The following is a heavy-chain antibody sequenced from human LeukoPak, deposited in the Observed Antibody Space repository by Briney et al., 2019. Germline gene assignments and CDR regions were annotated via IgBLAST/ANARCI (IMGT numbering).Heavy chain of an antibody. D-gene: IGHD2-21*02. Sequence: GGSLRLSCTQPRFTLVDYAMCSVRQAPGKGLERGALIRSKVYGGTTEYAASVKGRFTISSDDAKSKAYLQMNSLKTEDAAVYYCTRVSGDTFDYWGQGTLVTVSS. CDR3: TRVSGDTFDY. V-gene: IGHV3-49*04. CDR1: RFTLVDYA. J-gene: IGHJ4*02. CDR2: IRSKVYGGTT.